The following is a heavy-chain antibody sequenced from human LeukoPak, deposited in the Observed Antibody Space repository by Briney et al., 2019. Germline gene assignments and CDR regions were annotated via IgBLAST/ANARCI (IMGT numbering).Heavy chain of an antibody. V-gene: IGHV3-74*01. CDR2: ISPTGSTT. D-gene: IGHD6-6*01. J-gene: IGHJ4*02. CDR1: GFTFSSYA. Sequence: GGSLRLSCVASGFTFSSYAINWVRQAPGKGLEWVSRISPTGSTTSYADSVKGRFTVSRDNAKNTLYLQVNNLRAEDTAVYYCARGPNSNWSGLDFWGQGTLLTVSS. CDR3: ARGPNSNWSGLDF.